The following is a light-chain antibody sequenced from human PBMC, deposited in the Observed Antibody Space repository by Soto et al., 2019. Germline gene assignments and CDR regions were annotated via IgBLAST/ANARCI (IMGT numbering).Light chain of an antibody. CDR3: SSYTSSIYV. J-gene: IGLJ1*01. CDR2: DVS. V-gene: IGLV2-14*01. Sequence: QSVLTQPASVSGSPGQSITISCTGTNSDVGGYNFVSWYQQQPGKAPQLIIYDVSNRPSGLSNRFSGSKSGNTASLTISGLQAEDEADYYCSSYTSSIYVFGTGTKVTVL. CDR1: NSDVGGYNF.